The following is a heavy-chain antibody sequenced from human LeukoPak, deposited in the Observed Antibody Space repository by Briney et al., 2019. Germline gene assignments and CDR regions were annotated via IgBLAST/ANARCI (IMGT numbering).Heavy chain of an antibody. CDR1: GFTFSSYA. V-gene: IGHV3-23*01. D-gene: IGHD2-15*01. CDR3: AKGIRYCSGGSCPRSY. CDR2: ISGSGGST. Sequence: GGSLRLSCAASGFTFSSYAMSWVRQAPGKGLEWVSAISGSGGSTYYADSVKGRFTISRDNSKNTLYLQMNSLRAEDTAVYYCAKGIRYCSGGSCPRSYWGQGTLVTVSS. J-gene: IGHJ4*02.